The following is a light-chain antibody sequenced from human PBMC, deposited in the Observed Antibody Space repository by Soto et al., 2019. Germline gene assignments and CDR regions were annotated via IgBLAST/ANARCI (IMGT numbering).Light chain of an antibody. CDR2: GAS. CDR3: QQYGSSPQT. V-gene: IGKV3-20*01. J-gene: IGKJ1*01. Sequence: IVLTPSPATLSVSPGERVTLSCRASQSVDINLAWYQQKPGQAPRLLIYGASTRATGIPGRFSGSGSGTDFTLTISRLEPEDFAVYYCQQYGSSPQTFGQGTKVDVK. CDR1: QSVDIN.